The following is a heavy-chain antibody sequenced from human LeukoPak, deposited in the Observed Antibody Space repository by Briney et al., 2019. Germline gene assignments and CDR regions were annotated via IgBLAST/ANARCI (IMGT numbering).Heavy chain of an antibody. J-gene: IGHJ4*02. Sequence: SGPTLVNPTQTLTLTCTFSGFSLSTSGMCVSWIRQPPGKALEWLALIDRDDDKYYSTSLKTRLTISKDTSKNQVVLTMTNMDPVDTATYYCARYLYGDYTSYFDYWGQGTLVTVSS. D-gene: IGHD4-17*01. V-gene: IGHV2-70*01. CDR3: ARYLYGDYTSYFDY. CDR2: IDRDDDK. CDR1: GFSLSTSGMC.